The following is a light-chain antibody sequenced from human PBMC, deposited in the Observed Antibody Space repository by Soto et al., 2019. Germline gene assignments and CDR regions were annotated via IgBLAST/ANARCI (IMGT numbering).Light chain of an antibody. CDR1: SSDVGGYNY. J-gene: IGLJ1*01. CDR3: NSYTTLSNRV. Sequence: QSVLTQPHSVSGSPGQSVTISSTGTSSDVGGYNYVSWYQQHPGKAPKLMIYDVSKRPSGVPDRFSGSKSGNTASLTISGLQAEDEANYYCNSYTTLSNRVFGTGTKLTVL. CDR2: DVS. V-gene: IGLV2-11*01.